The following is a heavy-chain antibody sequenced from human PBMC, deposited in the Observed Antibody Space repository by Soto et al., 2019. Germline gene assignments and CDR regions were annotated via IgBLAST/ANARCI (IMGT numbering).Heavy chain of an antibody. V-gene: IGHV3-23*01. CDR2: ITDTGGDT. CDR1: GIPFGSRA. CDR3: ARCAVLSTTSGGWCNWFDP. D-gene: IGHD2-21*01. Sequence: EVQLLESGGDLVQPGGSLRLSCVASGIPFGSRAMSWVRQAPGEGLEWVSTITDTGGDTKYADSVRGRFTMSRDNSKNTLYVQMNSLRAEDTGVYYCARCAVLSTTSGGWCNWFDPWGQGTLVTVSS. J-gene: IGHJ5*02.